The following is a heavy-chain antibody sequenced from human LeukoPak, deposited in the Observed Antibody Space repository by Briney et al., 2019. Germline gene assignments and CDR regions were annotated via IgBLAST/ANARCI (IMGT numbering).Heavy chain of an antibody. Sequence: GGSLRLSCAASGFTFSSYAMSWVRQAPGKGLEWVSTISSSSGKTYYADSVKGRFTISRDNSKNTLYLQMNTLRAEDTALYYCANAVYSSTSCYVGYWGQGTLVTVSS. J-gene: IGHJ4*02. CDR1: GFTFSSYA. CDR3: ANAVYSSTSCYVGY. D-gene: IGHD2-2*01. V-gene: IGHV3-23*01. CDR2: ISSSSGKT.